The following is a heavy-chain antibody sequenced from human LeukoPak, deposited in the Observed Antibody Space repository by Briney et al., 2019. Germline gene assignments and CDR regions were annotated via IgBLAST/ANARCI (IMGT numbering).Heavy chain of an antibody. CDR2: IYYSGST. D-gene: IGHD6-13*01. J-gene: IGHJ5*02. Sequence: SETLSLTCTVSGGSISSSTYYWGWVRQSPGKGLEWIGIIYYSGSTYYSPSLESRVTISVDTSKNQFSLKLNSVTAADTAVYYCARVGFGVEEYSSSWYFRFDPWGQGTLVTVSS. V-gene: IGHV4-39*01. CDR3: ARVGFGVEEYSSSWYFRFDP. CDR1: GGSISSSTYY.